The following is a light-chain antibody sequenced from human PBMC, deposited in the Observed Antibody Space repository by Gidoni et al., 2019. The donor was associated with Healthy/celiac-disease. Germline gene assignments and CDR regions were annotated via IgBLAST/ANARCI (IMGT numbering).Light chain of an antibody. Sequence: QSALTQPASVSGSPGQSITISCTGTSSDVGSYNLVSWYQQHPGKAPKLMIYEVSKRPSGVSNRFSGSKSGNTASLTISGLQAEDEAEYYCCSYAGSSTFYGFGTGTKVTVL. CDR2: EVS. CDR3: CSYAGSSTFYG. V-gene: IGLV2-23*02. CDR1: SSDVGSYNL. J-gene: IGLJ1*01.